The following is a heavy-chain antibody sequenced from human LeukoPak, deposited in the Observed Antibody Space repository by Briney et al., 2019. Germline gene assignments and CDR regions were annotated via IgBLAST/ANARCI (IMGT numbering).Heavy chain of an antibody. J-gene: IGHJ3*02. CDR2: IYTRGST. V-gene: IGHV4-4*07. CDR3: ARGRYVSADICPGGDAFDI. D-gene: IGHD3-10*02. Sequence: PSETLSLTCTVSGGSINNYYWSWIRQPAGKGLEWIGRIYTRGSTNYNPSLKSRVTMSVDTSKNQFSLKLSSVTAADTAVYYWARGRYVSADICPGGDAFDIWGQGTMVSVSS. CDR1: GGSINNYY.